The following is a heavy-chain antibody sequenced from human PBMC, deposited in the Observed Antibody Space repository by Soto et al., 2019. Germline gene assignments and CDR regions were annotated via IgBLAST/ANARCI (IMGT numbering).Heavy chain of an antibody. CDR2: FDPEDGET. D-gene: IGHD2-15*01. CDR1: GYTLTELS. V-gene: IGHV1-24*01. Sequence: ASVKVSCKVSGYTLTELSMHWVRQAPGKGLEWMGGFDPEDGETIYAQKFQGRVTMTEDTSTDTAYMELSSLRSEDTAVYYCATVRAATISLVFDYWGQGTLVTVSS. J-gene: IGHJ4*02. CDR3: ATVRAATISLVFDY.